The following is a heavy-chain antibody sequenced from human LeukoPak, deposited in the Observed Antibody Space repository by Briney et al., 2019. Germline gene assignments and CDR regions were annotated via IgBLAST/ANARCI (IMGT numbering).Heavy chain of an antibody. CDR1: GHTFTSYD. V-gene: IGHV1-8*01. CDR2: MHPNSGNT. CDR3: ARGRGSSSWYDY. Sequence: ASVKLSCKASGHTFTSYDNNWVRQPTGQGREWMGWMHPNSGNTGYAQKFQGRVTMTRNTSISTAYMELSSLRSEDTAVYYCARGRGSSSWYDYWGQGTLVTVSS. J-gene: IGHJ4*02. D-gene: IGHD6-13*01.